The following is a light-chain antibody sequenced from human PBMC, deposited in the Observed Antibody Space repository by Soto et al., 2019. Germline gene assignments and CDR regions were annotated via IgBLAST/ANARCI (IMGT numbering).Light chain of an antibody. CDR3: CSYTTSSTWV. J-gene: IGLJ3*02. V-gene: IGLV2-14*01. Sequence: QSVLTQPASVSGSPGQSITISCTGTNSDVGSYDYVSWYQQHPGKVPKLIIYDVTYRPSGVSYRFSGSKSGNTASLTSSGLQAEDEADYYCCSYTTSSTWVFGGGTKLTVL. CDR1: NSDVGSYDY. CDR2: DVT.